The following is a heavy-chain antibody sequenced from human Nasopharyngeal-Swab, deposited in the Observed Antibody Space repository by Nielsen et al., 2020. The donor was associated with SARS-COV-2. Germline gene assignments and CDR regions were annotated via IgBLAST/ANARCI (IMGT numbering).Heavy chain of an antibody. J-gene: IGHJ4*02. D-gene: IGHD3-9*01. Sequence: GSLRPSCTVPGGPISSYYWSWIRQPPGKGLEWIGYIYYSGSTNYNPSLKSRVTISVDTSKNQFSLKLSSVTAADTAVYYCARAEVLNGLDYWGQGTLVTVSS. CDR1: GGPISSYY. CDR2: IYYSGST. V-gene: IGHV4-59*01. CDR3: ARAEVLNGLDY.